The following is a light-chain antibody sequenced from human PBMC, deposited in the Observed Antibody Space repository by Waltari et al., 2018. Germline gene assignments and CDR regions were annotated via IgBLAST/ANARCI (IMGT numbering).Light chain of an antibody. CDR1: QSVASN. V-gene: IGKV3-15*01. Sequence: EKVLTQSPATVSVSPGERVTLSCRASQSVASNIAWYQQRPGQAPILVIYDASTRASGIPGRFSGGGSGTDFTLTISGLQSEDCALYYCQQYNDWYSFGQGTKVEIK. J-gene: IGKJ2*03. CDR2: DAS. CDR3: QQYNDWYS.